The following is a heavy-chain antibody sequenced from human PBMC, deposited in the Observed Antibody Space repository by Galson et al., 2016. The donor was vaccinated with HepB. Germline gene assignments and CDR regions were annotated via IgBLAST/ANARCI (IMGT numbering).Heavy chain of an antibody. D-gene: IGHD1-26*01. J-gene: IGHJ3*02. Sequence: LSCAASGFTFSSYSMNWVRQAPGKGLEWVSSISSRSNYIYYADSVKGRFTISRDNAKNSLYLQMNSLRAEDTALYYCARDGELGGSYYGRDFDIWGQGTMVTVSS. V-gene: IGHV3-21*01. CDR2: ISSRSNYI. CDR1: GFTFSSYS. CDR3: ARDGELGGSYYGRDFDI.